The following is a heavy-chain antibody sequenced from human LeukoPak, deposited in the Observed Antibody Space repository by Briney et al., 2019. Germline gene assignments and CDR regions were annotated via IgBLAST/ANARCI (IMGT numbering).Heavy chain of an antibody. CDR1: GFNFNYAW. CDR2: IKTIADGGTR. Sequence: GGSLRLSCAVSGFNFNYAWMNWVRQAPGRGLEWVSRIKTIADGGTRDYAAPAKGRFIISRDDSKNTLYLQMNNLKTEDTAVYYCTSHYGSGGFWGQGTLVTVSS. D-gene: IGHD3-10*01. J-gene: IGHJ4*02. V-gene: IGHV3-15*07. CDR3: TSHYGSGGF.